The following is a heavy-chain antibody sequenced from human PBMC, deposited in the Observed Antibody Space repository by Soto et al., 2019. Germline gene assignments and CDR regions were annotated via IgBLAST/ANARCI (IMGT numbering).Heavy chain of an antibody. V-gene: IGHV2-70*01. J-gene: IGHJ4*02. CDR1: GFSFSSIGVG. D-gene: IGHD6-13*01. Sequence: SGPTLVNPTQTLTLTCTFSGFSFSSIGVGVGWIRQPPGKALEWLALIDWDDDKYYSTSLKTRLTISKDTSKNQVALIMTNMDPVDTATYYCARSSSSLEFDYWGQGTLVTV. CDR2: IDWDDDK. CDR3: ARSSSSLEFDY.